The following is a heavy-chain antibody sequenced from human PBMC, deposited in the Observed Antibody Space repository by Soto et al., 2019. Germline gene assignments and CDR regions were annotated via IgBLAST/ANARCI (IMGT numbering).Heavy chain of an antibody. D-gene: IGHD2-2*01. CDR2: IIPLLNKA. V-gene: IGHV1-69*02. CDR3: AGGHQGGLEP. CDR1: GGIFGTYT. J-gene: IGHJ5*02. Sequence: QVQLVQSGAEMKKPGSSVKVSCKASGGIFGTYTINWVRQAPGQGLEWMGRIIPLLNKADYAQKFQGRVTISVERSALTAYMALGSLTSGVRVVYYCAGGHQGGLEPWGQGSRVTVSS.